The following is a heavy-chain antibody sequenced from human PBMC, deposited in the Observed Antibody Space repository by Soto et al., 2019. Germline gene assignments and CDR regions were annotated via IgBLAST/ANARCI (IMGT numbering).Heavy chain of an antibody. J-gene: IGHJ6*02. CDR2: VWFAGSNT. CDR1: GFTFRSYG. CDR3: ARDLQDCSNGVCYYGMDV. V-gene: IGHV3-33*01. Sequence: GGSLRLSCAASGFTFRSYGVHWVRQAPGKGLEWVAVVWFAGSNTYYADPVKGRFTISRDNAKNTLYLQMNSLRAEDTAVYFCARDLQDCSNGVCYYGMDVWGQGITVTVSS. D-gene: IGHD2-8*01.